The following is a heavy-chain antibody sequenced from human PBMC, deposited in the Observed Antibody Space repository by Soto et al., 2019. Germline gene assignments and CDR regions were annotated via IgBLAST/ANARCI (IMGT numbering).Heavy chain of an antibody. CDR3: ARARRGFGYSPGRDGPYGMDV. Sequence: GGSLRLSCAASGFTVSSNYMSWVRQAPGKGLEWVSVIYSGGSTYYADSVKGRFTISRDNSMNTLYLQMNSLRAEDTAVYYCARARRGFGYSPGRDGPYGMDVWGQGTTVTVSS. CDR1: GFTVSSNY. J-gene: IGHJ6*02. V-gene: IGHV3-53*01. D-gene: IGHD3-10*01. CDR2: IYSGGST.